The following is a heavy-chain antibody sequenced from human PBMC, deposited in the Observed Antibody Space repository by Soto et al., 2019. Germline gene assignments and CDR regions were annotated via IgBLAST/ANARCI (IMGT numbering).Heavy chain of an antibody. J-gene: IGHJ6*02. CDR1: GGSISSYY. D-gene: IGHD6-13*01. Sequence: QVQLQESGPGLVKPSETLSLTCTVSGGSISSYYWSWIRQPPGKGLEWIGYIYYSGSTNYNPSLKSRVTISVDTSKNQFSRKLSSVTAADTAVYYCARDGTDGMDVWGHGTTVTVSS. CDR3: ARDGTDGMDV. CDR2: IYYSGST. V-gene: IGHV4-59*01.